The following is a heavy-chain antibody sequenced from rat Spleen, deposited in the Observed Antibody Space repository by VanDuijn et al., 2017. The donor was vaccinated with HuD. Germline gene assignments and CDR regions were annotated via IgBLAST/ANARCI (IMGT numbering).Heavy chain of an antibody. CDR2: ISSGGST. Sequence: QVQLKESGPGLVQPSQTLSLTCTVSGFSLTSYTVSWVRQPPGKGLEWIAAISSGGSTYYNSALKSRLSISRDTSKSQVFLKMNSLQTEDTAMYFCARSGDTYDWYFDFWGPGTMVTVSS. CDR3: ARSGDTYDWYFDF. J-gene: IGHJ1*01. D-gene: IGHD1-1*01. V-gene: IGHV2-6*01. CDR1: GFSLTSYT.